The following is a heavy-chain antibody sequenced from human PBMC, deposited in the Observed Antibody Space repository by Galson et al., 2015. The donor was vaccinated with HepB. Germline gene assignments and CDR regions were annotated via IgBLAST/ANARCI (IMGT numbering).Heavy chain of an antibody. D-gene: IGHD3-3*01. CDR1: GFTFSSYA. J-gene: IGHJ4*02. Sequence: SLRLSCAGSGFTFSSYALSWVRQAPGKGLEWVSAISGTDGNPYYADSVKGRFTISRDNSRNTLYLQMNSLTAEDTAVYYCAREPPDFGVVPSWYYFDYWGQGTLVTVSS. V-gene: IGHV3-23*01. CDR3: AREPPDFGVVPSWYYFDY. CDR2: ISGTDGNP.